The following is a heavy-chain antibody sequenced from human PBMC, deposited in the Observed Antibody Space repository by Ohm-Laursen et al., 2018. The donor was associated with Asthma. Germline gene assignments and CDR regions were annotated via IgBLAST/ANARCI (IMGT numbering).Heavy chain of an antibody. D-gene: IGHD5-12*01. CDR3: ARMNPTRGSDY. Sequence: GTLSLTCVVYGGSFSGYYWSWIRQPPGKGLEWIGEINHSGSTNYNPSLKSRVTISVDTSKNQFSLKLSSVTAADTAVYYCARMNPTRGSDYWGQGTLVTVSS. CDR1: GGSFSGYY. CDR2: INHSGST. V-gene: IGHV4-34*01. J-gene: IGHJ4*02.